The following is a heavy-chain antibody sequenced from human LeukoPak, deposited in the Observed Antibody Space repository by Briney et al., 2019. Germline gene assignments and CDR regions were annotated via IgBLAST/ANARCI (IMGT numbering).Heavy chain of an antibody. J-gene: IGHJ4*02. V-gene: IGHV3-7*01. CDR2: IKQDGSEK. CDR3: ARDLVNERSSSGCPDY. Sequence: GGSLRLSCAASGFTFSSYWTSWVRQAPGKGLEWVANIKQDGSEKYYVDSVKGRFTISRDNSKNTLYLQMNSLRAEDTAVYYCARDLVNERSSSGCPDYWGQGTLVTVSS. D-gene: IGHD6-6*01. CDR1: GFTFSSYW.